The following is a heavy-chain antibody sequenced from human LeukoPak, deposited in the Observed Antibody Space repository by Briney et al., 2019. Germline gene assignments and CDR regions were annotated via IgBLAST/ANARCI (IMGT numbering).Heavy chain of an antibody. D-gene: IGHD2-21*01. V-gene: IGHV3-30*03. CDR2: ISNDGSDK. Sequence: GGSLRLSCAASGFTFSSYAIYWVRQTPGKGLEWVALISNDGSDKYSTDSVKGRFTISRDNSKNTLYLQMNSLRAEDTAVYYCARDPSAAIVGDYWGQGTLVTVSS. CDR3: ARDPSAAIVGDY. J-gene: IGHJ4*02. CDR1: GFTFSSYA.